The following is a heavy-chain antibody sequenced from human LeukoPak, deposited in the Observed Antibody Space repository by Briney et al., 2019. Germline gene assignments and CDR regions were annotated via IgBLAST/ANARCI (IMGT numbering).Heavy chain of an antibody. CDR1: GGTFSSYA. J-gene: IGHJ4*02. D-gene: IGHD2-2*01. V-gene: IGHV1-69*10. CDR2: VNPIPGIA. CDR3: ARDPPPAVVSSSTSCPVCDY. Sequence: ASVKVSCKASGGTFSSYAISWVRQAPGHGLDLIGGVNPIPGIANYAQKFQGRVTITADKSTSTAYMELSSLRSEDTAVYYCARDPPPAVVSSSTSCPVCDYWGQGTLVTVSS.